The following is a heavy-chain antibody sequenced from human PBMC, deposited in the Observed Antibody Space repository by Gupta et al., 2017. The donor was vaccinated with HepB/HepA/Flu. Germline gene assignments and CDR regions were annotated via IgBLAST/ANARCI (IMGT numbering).Heavy chain of an antibody. CDR2: IYYTGST. CDR1: GGSISNYY. Sequence: QVRLQESGPGLVKPSETLSLTCTVSGGSISNYYWSWIRQPPGKGLEWMGYIYYTGSTNYNPSLMGRVAISVDKSKSQLSLKLNSVTAADTAVYYCVREGPAGGISWGQGTLVTVSS. J-gene: IGHJ5*02. V-gene: IGHV4-59*01. D-gene: IGHD3-16*01. CDR3: VREGPAGGIS.